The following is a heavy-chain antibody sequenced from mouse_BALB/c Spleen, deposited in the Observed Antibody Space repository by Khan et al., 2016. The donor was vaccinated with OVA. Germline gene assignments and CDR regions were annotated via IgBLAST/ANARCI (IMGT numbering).Heavy chain of an antibody. CDR1: GYTFTDYT. J-gene: IGHJ4*01. V-gene: IGHV1-18*01. CDR2: INPKNGVT. CDR3: GSYAVRY. D-gene: IGHD2-14*01. Sequence: VQLQQSGPELVKPGASVKISCKTSGYTFTDYTLHWVKQSHGKSLEWIGVINPKNGVTSYNQKFKGKATLTVDTSSSTAYMQIRGLASEDSAVYYCGSYAVRYWGQGTLVTVSS.